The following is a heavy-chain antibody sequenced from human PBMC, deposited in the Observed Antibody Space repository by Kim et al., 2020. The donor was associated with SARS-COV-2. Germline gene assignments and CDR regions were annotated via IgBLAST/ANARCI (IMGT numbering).Heavy chain of an antibody. CDR1: GASISTTSDY. CDR3: AVSTGYYQGLDY. Sequence: SETLSLTCTVSGASISTTSDYWGWVRQSPGKGLEWVGTISYRGNTYYNPSLKTRLTISVDTSNNQFSLKLNSVTAADTAVYYCAVSTGYYQGLDYWGQGTLVTVSP. CDR2: ISYRGNT. V-gene: IGHV4-39*01. D-gene: IGHD6-19*01. J-gene: IGHJ4*02.